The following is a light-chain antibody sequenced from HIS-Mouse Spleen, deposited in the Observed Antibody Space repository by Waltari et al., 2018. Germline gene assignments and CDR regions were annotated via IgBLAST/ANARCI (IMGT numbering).Light chain of an antibody. V-gene: IGKV1-39*01. CDR2: AAS. CDR3: QQSYSTPGT. Sequence: DIQMTQSPSSLSASVGVSVTITCRASQSISSYLNWYQQKPGKAPKLLIYAASSLQSGVPSRFSGSGSGTDFTLTISSMQPEDFATYYCQQSYSTPGTFGQGTKVEIK. CDR1: QSISSY. J-gene: IGKJ1*01.